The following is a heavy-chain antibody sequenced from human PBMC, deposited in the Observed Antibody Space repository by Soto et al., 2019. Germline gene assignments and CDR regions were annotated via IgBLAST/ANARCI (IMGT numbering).Heavy chain of an antibody. J-gene: IGHJ6*02. CDR3: AKDIEEVVYYYGMDV. D-gene: IGHD1-26*01. CDR1: GFTFSSYG. Sequence: GGSLRLSCAASGFTFSSYGMHWVRQAPGKGLEWVALISYDGNNKFYADSVKGRFTISRDNSKNTLFLQMNSLRAEDTALYYCAKDIEEVVYYYGMDVWGQGTTVTVSS. CDR2: ISYDGNNK. V-gene: IGHV3-30*18.